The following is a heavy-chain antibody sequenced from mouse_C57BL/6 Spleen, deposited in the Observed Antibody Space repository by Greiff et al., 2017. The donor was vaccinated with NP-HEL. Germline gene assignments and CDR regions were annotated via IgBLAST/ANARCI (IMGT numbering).Heavy chain of an antibody. Sequence: VQLQQPGAELVMPGASVKLSCKASGYTFTSYWMHWVKQRPGQGLEWIGEIDPSDSYTNYNQKFKGKSTLTVDKSSSTAYMQLSSLTSEDSAVYYCARSFVYGSSYYAMDYWGQGTSVTVSS. D-gene: IGHD1-1*01. CDR3: ARSFVYGSSYYAMDY. J-gene: IGHJ4*01. V-gene: IGHV1-69*01. CDR2: IDPSDSYT. CDR1: GYTFTSYW.